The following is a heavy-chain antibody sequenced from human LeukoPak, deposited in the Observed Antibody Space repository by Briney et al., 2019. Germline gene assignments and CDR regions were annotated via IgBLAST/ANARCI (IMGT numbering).Heavy chain of an antibody. V-gene: IGHV3-74*01. CDR3: ASIGRDY. CDR1: GFTFSTYA. CDR2: INTDGSIT. J-gene: IGHJ4*02. Sequence: PRGFLRLSCTASGFTFSTYAMHWVRHAPGKGLVWVSRINTDGSITSYADSVKGRFTISRDNAKNTLYLQMNSLRAEDTAVYYCASIGRDYWGQGTLVTVSS. D-gene: IGHD1-26*01.